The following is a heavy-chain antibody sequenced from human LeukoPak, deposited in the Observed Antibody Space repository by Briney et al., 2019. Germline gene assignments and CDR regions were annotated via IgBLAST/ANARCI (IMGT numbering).Heavy chain of an antibody. D-gene: IGHD3-22*01. CDR2: ISYDGSNK. J-gene: IGHJ1*01. V-gene: IGHV3-30-3*01. CDR3: ARDPDSSGYYYGGYFQH. CDR1: GFTFSSYA. Sequence: GGSLRLSCAASGFTFSSYAMHWVRQGPGKGLEWVAVISYDGSNKYYADSVKGRFTISRDNSKNTLYLQMNSLRAEDTAVYYCARDPDSSGYYYGGYFQHWGQGTLVTVSS.